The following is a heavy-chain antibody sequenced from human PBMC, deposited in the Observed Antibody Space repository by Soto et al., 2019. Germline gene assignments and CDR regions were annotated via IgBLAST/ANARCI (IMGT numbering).Heavy chain of an antibody. CDR3: AKVNVVVVAATFEYEYYFDY. D-gene: IGHD2-15*01. V-gene: IGHV3-53*01. CDR1: GFTVSNNY. J-gene: IGHJ4*02. Sequence: PGGSLRFSCVASGFTVSNNYMSWVRHAPGRGLEWVSAISNTGSTYYAGSVKGRSTISRNSSTNTLYLEVNSLRADDTAVYYCAKVNVVVVAATFEYEYYFDYWGQGTLVTVSS. CDR2: ISNTGST.